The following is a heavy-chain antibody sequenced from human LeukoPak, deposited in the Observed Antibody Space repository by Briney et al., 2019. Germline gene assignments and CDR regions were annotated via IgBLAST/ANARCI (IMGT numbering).Heavy chain of an antibody. J-gene: IGHJ6*02. V-gene: IGHV4-34*01. CDR3: ARRRITIFGVVISIPSHYYGMDV. CDR2: INHSGST. Sequence: SETLSLTCAVYGGSFSGYYWSWIRQPPGKGLEWIGEINHSGSTNYNPSLQSRVTISVDTSKNQFSLKLSSVTAADTAVYYCARRRITIFGVVISIPSHYYGMDVWGQGTTVTVSS. CDR1: GGSFSGYY. D-gene: IGHD3-3*01.